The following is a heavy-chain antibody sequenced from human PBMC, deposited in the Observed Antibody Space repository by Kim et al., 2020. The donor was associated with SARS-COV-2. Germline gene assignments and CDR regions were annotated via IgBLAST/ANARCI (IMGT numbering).Heavy chain of an antibody. D-gene: IGHD3-10*01. CDR2: INHSGST. V-gene: IGHV4-34*01. Sequence: SETLSLTCAVYGGSFSGYYWSWIRQPPGKGLEWIGEINHSGSTNYNPSLKSRVTISVDTSKNQFSLKLSSVTAADTAVYYCARFDYYGSGVDYWGQGTLVTVSS. CDR1: GGSFSGYY. CDR3: ARFDYYGSGVDY. J-gene: IGHJ4*02.